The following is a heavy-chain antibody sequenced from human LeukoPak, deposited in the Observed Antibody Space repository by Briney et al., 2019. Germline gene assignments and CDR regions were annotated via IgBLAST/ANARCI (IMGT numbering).Heavy chain of an antibody. J-gene: IGHJ6*02. V-gene: IGHV3-21*01. D-gene: IGHD3/OR15-3a*01. CDR3: ARAKSRCYYYGMDV. CDR2: ISSSSSYI. CDR1: GFTFSSYS. Sequence: GGSLRPSCAASGFTFSSYSMNWVRQAPGKGLEWVSSISSSSSYIYYADSVKGRFTISRDNAKNSLYLQMNSLRAEDTAVYYCARAKSRCYYYGMDVWGQGTTVTVSS.